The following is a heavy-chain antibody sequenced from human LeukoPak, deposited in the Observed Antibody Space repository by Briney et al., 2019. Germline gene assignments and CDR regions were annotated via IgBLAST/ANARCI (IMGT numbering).Heavy chain of an antibody. J-gene: IGHJ4*02. V-gene: IGHV4-59*01. CDR3: ARVTGYRIEDYFDY. CDR2: IYYSGST. CDR1: GGSISSYY. Sequence: SETLSLTCTVSGGSISSYYWSWIRQPPGRGLEWIGYIYYSGSTNYNPSLKSRVTISVETSKNEFSLKLRSVTAADTAVYYCARVTGYRIEDYFDYWGQGTLVTVSS. D-gene: IGHD6-13*01.